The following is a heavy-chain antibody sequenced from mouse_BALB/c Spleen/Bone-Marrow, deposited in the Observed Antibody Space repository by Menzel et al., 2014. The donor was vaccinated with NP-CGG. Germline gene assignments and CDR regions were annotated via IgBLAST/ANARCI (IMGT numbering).Heavy chain of an antibody. CDR3: TRWGVYDYDGGFAY. J-gene: IGHJ3*01. CDR1: GYSFISYW. CDR2: IYPGNSDA. Sequence: EVQLQQSGTVLARPGASVKMSRKASGYSFISYWMHWVKQRPGQGLEWIGAIYPGNSDASYNQKVKGKAKLTAVTSASTAYMELISLTNEDSAVYYCTRWGVYDYDGGFAYWGQGTLVTVSA. D-gene: IGHD2-4*01. V-gene: IGHV1-5*01.